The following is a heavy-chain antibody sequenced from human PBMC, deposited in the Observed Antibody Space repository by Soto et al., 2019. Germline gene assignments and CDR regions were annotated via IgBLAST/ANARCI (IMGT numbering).Heavy chain of an antibody. CDR2: FDPEDGET. CDR3: ATGPPYRGYDFGGTFDY. CDR1: GYTLTELS. D-gene: IGHD5-12*01. J-gene: IGHJ4*02. Sequence: ASVKVSCKVSGYTLTELSMHWVRQAPGKGLEWMGGFDPEDGETIYAQKFQGRVTMTEDTSTDTAYMELSSLRSEDTAVYYCATGPPYRGYDFGGTFDYWGQGNPVTVSA. V-gene: IGHV1-24*01.